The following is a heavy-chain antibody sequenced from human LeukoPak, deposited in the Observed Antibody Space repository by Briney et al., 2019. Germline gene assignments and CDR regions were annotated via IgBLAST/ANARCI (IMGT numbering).Heavy chain of an antibody. V-gene: IGHV7-4-1*02. CDR1: GYTFTNYA. CDR3: ARAYQRLGELSLPDY. Sequence: ASVRVSCKASGYTFTNYAMNWVRQAPGQGLEWMGWIHPSTGNPTYAQGFTGRFVFSLDTSVSTTYLQISSLKAEDTAVYYCARAYQRLGELSLPDYWGQGTLVTVSS. D-gene: IGHD3-16*02. J-gene: IGHJ4*02. CDR2: IHPSTGNP.